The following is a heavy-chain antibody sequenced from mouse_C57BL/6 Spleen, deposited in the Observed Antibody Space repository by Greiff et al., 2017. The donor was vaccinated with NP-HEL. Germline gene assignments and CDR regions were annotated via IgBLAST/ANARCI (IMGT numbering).Heavy chain of an antibody. CDR2: ISYDGSN. CDR3: AGDGWAY. CDR1: GYSITSGYY. D-gene: IGHD1-1*02. V-gene: IGHV3-6*01. Sequence: VQLQQSGPGLVKPSQSLSLTCSVTGYSITSGYYWNWIRQFPGNKLEWMGYISYDGSNNYNPSLKNRISITRDTSKNQFFLKLNSVTTEDTATYYCAGDGWAYWGQGTLVTVSA. J-gene: IGHJ3*01.